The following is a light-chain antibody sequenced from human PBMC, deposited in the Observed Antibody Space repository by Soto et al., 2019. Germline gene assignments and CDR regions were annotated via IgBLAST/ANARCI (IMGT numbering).Light chain of an antibody. Sequence: EIVLTQSPATLSLSPGERATLSCGASQSVSTNYVAWYQKKPGLAPRLLIYDASTRATAISDRFTGSGSGTDVTLTISRVEPEDFAVYYCQQYNNWPRTFGQGTKVEIK. J-gene: IGKJ1*01. CDR1: QSVSTNY. CDR3: QQYNNWPRT. V-gene: IGKV3D-20*01. CDR2: DAS.